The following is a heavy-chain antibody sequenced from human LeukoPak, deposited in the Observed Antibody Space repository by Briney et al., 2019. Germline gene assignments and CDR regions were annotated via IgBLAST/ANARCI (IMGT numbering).Heavy chain of an antibody. CDR3: ARISSSNWYNERGAFDV. CDR1: GGSISSSNW. D-gene: IGHD6-13*01. V-gene: IGHV4-4*02. Sequence: PSETLSLTCAVSGGSISSSNWWSWVRQPPGKGLEWIGEIYHSGSTNYNPSHKSRVTISVDTSKNQFSLKLRSVTAADTAVYYCARISSSNWYNERGAFDVWGQGTMVTVSS. CDR2: IYHSGST. J-gene: IGHJ3*01.